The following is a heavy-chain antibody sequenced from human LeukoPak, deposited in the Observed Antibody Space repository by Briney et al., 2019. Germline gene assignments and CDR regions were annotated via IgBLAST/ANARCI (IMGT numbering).Heavy chain of an antibody. Sequence: SETLSLTCTVSGGSISSYYWSWIRQPPGKGLEWIGYIYYSGSTNYNPSLKSRVTISVDTSKNRFSLKLSSVTAADTAVYYCARDRSSTVVIPYYYYGMDVWGQGTTVTVSS. V-gene: IGHV4-59*01. CDR3: ARDRSSTVVIPYYYYGMDV. CDR2: IYYSGST. D-gene: IGHD4-23*01. CDR1: GGSISSYY. J-gene: IGHJ6*02.